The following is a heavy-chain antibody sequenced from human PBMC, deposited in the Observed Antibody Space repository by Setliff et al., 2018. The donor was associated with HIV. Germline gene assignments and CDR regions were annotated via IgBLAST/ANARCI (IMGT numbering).Heavy chain of an antibody. J-gene: IGHJ4*02. V-gene: IGHV4-39*07. CDR1: GDSISRRGYC. D-gene: IGHD3-22*01. CDR3: ARGPNPYYYDSSGYHFGY. CDR2: IYSDANT. Sequence: PSETLSLTCTVSGDSISRRGYCWAWIRQAPGKGLEWIGTIYSDANTYYNPSLKSRVTMSVDTSKNQFSLRLSSVTAADTAVYYCARGPNPYYYDSSGYHFGYWGQGILVTVSS.